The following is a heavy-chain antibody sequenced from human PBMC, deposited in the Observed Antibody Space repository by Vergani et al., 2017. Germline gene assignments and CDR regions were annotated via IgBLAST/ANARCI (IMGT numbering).Heavy chain of an antibody. CDR1: GFTFSSYA. V-gene: IGHV3-23*01. J-gene: IGHJ5*02. Sequence: EVQLLESGGGLVQPGGSLRLSCAASGFTFSSYAMSWVRQAPGKGLEWVSAISGSGGSTYYADAVKGRFTISRDNSKNTLYLQMNSLRAEDTAVYYCAKRSRPSGWFDPWGQGTLVTVSS. D-gene: IGHD3-10*01. CDR3: AKRSRPSGWFDP. CDR2: ISGSGGST.